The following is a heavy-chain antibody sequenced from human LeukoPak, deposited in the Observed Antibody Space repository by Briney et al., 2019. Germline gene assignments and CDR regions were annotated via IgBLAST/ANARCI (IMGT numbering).Heavy chain of an antibody. CDR1: GGTFSSYA. D-gene: IGHD3-10*01. Sequence: SVKVSCKASGGTFSSYAISWVRQAPGQGLEWKGRIIPILGIGNYAQKFQGRVTITADKSTSTAYMELSSLRSEDTAVYYCARDSNSGSGSYSDYWGQGTLVTVSS. V-gene: IGHV1-69*04. J-gene: IGHJ4*02. CDR2: IIPILGIG. CDR3: ARDSNSGSGSYSDY.